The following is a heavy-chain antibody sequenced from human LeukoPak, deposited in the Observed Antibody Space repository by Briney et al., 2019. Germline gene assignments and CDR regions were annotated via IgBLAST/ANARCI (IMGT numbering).Heavy chain of an antibody. CDR3: ARHGCSSNICHFDY. V-gene: IGHV4-39*01. Sequence: PSETLSLTCTVSGGSVSSSSYYWGWIRQPPGKGLEWIGSIFYSGSTSYNPSLKSRVTVSVDTSKNQFSLKLTSVTAADTAVHYCARHGCSSNICHFDYWGQGTLVTVSS. CDR1: GGSVSSSSYY. CDR2: IFYSGST. D-gene: IGHD2-2*01. J-gene: IGHJ4*02.